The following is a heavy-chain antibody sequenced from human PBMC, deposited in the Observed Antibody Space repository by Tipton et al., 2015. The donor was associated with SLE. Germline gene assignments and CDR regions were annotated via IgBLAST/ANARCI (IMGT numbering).Heavy chain of an antibody. CDR1: GYSISIGYY. CDR2: IYHSEST. J-gene: IGHJ4*02. V-gene: IGHV4-38-2*01. D-gene: IGHD1-26*01. CDR3: ALYGKYFDY. Sequence: GLVKPSETLSLTCAVSGYSISIGYYWGWIRQPPGKGLEWIGRIYHSESTYYNPSLKSRVTISVDTSKNQFSLKLGSVTAADTAVYYCALYGKYFDYWGQGTLVTVSS.